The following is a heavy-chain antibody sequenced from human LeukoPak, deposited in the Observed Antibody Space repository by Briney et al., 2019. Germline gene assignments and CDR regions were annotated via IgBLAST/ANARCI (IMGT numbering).Heavy chain of an antibody. V-gene: IGHV3-30*18. CDR2: ISYDGSNK. J-gene: IGHJ4*02. D-gene: IGHD6-19*01. Sequence: RAGGSLRPSCAASGFTFSSYGMHWVRQAPGKGLEWVAVISYDGSNKYYADSVKGRFTISRDNSKNTLYLQMNSLRAEDTAVYYCAKDDADISGCYNWCQGTLVTVSS. CDR3: AKDDADISGCYN. CDR1: GFTFSSYG.